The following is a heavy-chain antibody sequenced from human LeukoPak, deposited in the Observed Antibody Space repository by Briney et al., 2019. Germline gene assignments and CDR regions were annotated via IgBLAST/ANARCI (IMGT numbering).Heavy chain of an antibody. CDR3: AKGRAGYTNPYYFDH. Sequence: GGSLRLSCAASGFTFSTYAMSWVRQAPGKGLEWVSTISGSGANTYYADSVRGRFTISRDNSKNTLYLHMNSLRAEDTAVYYRAKGRAGYTNPYYFDHWGQGTLVTVSS. D-gene: IGHD3-16*02. J-gene: IGHJ4*02. CDR1: GFTFSTYA. CDR2: ISGSGANT. V-gene: IGHV3-23*01.